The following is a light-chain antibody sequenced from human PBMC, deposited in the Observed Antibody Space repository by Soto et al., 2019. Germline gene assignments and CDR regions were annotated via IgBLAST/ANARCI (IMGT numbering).Light chain of an antibody. Sequence: QSSITHSASLSGSPGQSITISCTGTSSDVGGYNYVSWYQQHPGRAPKLMIYEVSNRPSGVSTRFSGSKSGNTASLTISGLQAEDEADYYCISYTSSSTRVFGTGTKVTVL. V-gene: IGLV2-14*01. J-gene: IGLJ1*01. CDR2: EVS. CDR1: SSDVGGYNY. CDR3: ISYTSSSTRV.